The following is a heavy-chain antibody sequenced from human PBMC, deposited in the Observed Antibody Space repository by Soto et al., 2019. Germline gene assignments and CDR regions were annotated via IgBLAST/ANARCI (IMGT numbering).Heavy chain of an antibody. J-gene: IGHJ5*02. D-gene: IGHD1-7*01. V-gene: IGHV3-21*01. CDR3: AREEVELELRGRRPNWFDP. CDR1: GFTFSSYS. Sequence: PGGSLRLSCAASGFTFSSYSMNWVRQAPGKGLEWVSSISSSSSYIYYADSVKGRFTISRDNAKNSLYLQMNSLRAEDTAVYYCAREEVELELRGRRPNWFDPWGQGTLVTVSS. CDR2: ISSSSSYI.